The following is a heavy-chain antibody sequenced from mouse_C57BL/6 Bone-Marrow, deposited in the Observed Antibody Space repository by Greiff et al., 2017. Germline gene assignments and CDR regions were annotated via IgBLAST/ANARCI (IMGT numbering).Heavy chain of an antibody. V-gene: IGHV1-85*01. CDR3: ARDYGSSYWYFDV. J-gene: IGHJ1*03. D-gene: IGHD1-1*01. CDR1: GYTFTSYD. Sequence: VQLQQSGLELVKPGASVKLSCKASGYTFTSYDINWVKQRPGQGLEWIGWIYPRDGSTKYNEKFKGKATLTVDTSSSTAYMELHSLTSEDSAVYFCARDYGSSYWYFDVWGTGTTVTVSS. CDR2: IYPRDGST.